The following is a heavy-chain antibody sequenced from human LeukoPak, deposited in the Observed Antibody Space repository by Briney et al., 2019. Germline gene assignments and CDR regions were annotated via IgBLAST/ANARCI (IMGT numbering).Heavy chain of an antibody. J-gene: IGHJ6*02. CDR3: AREPPPPYCSSTSCSYYYYGMDV. CDR2: IYSGGST. V-gene: IGHV3-53*01. CDR1: GFTVSSNY. Sequence: PGGSLRLSCAASGFTVSSNYMSWVRQAPGKGLEWVSVIYSGGSTYYADSVKGRFTISRDNSKNTLYLQMNSLRAEDTAVYYCAREPPPPYCSSTSCSYYYYGMDVWGQGTTVTVSS. D-gene: IGHD2-2*01.